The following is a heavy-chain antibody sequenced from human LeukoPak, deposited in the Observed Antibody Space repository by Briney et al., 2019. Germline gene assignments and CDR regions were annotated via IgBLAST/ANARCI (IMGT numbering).Heavy chain of an antibody. CDR1: GLTFSSYG. CDR3: ARDADGDSYFDY. V-gene: IGHV3-30*03. Sequence: GGSLRLSCAASGLTFSSYGIHWVRQAPGKGLEWLAIISSDGSQSYFADSVKGRFTISRDNSKNMSYLHINNLRAEDTAVFYCARDADGDSYFDYWGQGTLVTVSS. D-gene: IGHD4-17*01. CDR2: ISSDGSQS. J-gene: IGHJ4*02.